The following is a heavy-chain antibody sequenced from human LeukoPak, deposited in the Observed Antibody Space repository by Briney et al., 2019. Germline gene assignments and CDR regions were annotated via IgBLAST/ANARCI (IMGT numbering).Heavy chain of an antibody. CDR2: ITGGGGT. CDR3: ARGSSTTTIFDY. Sequence: GGSLTLSCAASGFTVSSLFMSWVRQAPGKGLQFVSLITGGGGTQYADSVEGRFTISRDKSNNPLFLQMNSLRVEDTAVYYCARGSSTTTIFDYWGRGTLVTVSS. D-gene: IGHD5-24*01. J-gene: IGHJ4*02. CDR1: GFTVSSLF. V-gene: IGHV3-53*01.